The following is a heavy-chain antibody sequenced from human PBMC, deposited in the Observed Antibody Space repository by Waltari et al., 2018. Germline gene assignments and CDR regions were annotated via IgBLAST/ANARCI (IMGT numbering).Heavy chain of an antibody. CDR1: GGTFSSYA. V-gene: IGHV1-69*04. Sequence: QVQLVQSGAEVKKPGSSVKVSCKASGGTFSSYAISWVRQAPGQGLEWMGGIIPILGIANYEQKFQGRVTITADESTSTAYMELSSLRSEDTAVYYCARVGVLNYYDSSGIGDYWGQGTLVTVSS. CDR3: ARVGVLNYYDSSGIGDY. CDR2: IIPILGIA. D-gene: IGHD3-22*01. J-gene: IGHJ4*02.